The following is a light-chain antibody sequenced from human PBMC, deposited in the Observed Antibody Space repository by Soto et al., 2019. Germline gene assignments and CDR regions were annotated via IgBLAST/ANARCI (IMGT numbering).Light chain of an antibody. CDR2: GAS. CDR3: QQYNNWPWT. V-gene: IGKV3D-15*01. Sequence: EMVVTQSPDTVSLSPGERVTLFCRASQSVSDNYLAWYQQKPGQAPRLLIYGASNRATGIPDRFTDAGSGADFTLTISSLQSEDFAIYYCQQYNNWPWTFGQGTKVDIK. CDR1: QSVSDNY. J-gene: IGKJ1*01.